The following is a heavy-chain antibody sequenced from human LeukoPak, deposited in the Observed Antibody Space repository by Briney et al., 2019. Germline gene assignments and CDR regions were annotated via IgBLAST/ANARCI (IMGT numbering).Heavy chain of an antibody. Sequence: SETLSLTCAVYNGSLSGYYWSWIRQPPGKGLEWIGEINHSGRTDYNPSLKSRVTISGDTSKNQFSLKLSSVTAADTAVYYCASSWGYYDSSGYYQSPFDYWGRGTLVTVSS. CDR2: INHSGRT. V-gene: IGHV4-34*01. J-gene: IGHJ4*02. CDR3: ASSWGYYDSSGYYQSPFDY. D-gene: IGHD3-22*01. CDR1: NGSLSGYY.